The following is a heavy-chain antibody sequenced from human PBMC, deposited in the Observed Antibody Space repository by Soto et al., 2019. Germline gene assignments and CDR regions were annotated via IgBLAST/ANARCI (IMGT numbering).Heavy chain of an antibody. J-gene: IGHJ3*02. CDR3: ARDLYYGYSSSSGAFDI. D-gene: IGHD6-6*01. CDR1: GFTFDDYG. V-gene: IGHV3-20*01. CDR2: INWNGGST. Sequence: GGSLRLSCAASGFTFDDYGMSWVRQAPGKGLEWVSGINWNGGSTGYADSVKGRFTISRDNAKNSLYLQMNSLRAEDTALYHCARDLYYGYSSSSGAFDIWGQGTMVTVSS.